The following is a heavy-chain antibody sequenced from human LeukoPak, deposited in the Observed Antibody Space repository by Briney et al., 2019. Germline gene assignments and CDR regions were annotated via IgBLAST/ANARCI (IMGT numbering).Heavy chain of an antibody. Sequence: PGGSLRLSCAASGFTVSSNYMSRVRQAPGKGLEWVSVIYSGGSTYYADSVKGRFTISRDNSKNTLYLQMNSLRAEDTAVYYCARWYYYDSSGYLHDAFDIWGQGTMVTVSS. J-gene: IGHJ3*02. D-gene: IGHD3-22*01. V-gene: IGHV3-66*02. CDR2: IYSGGST. CDR1: GFTVSSNY. CDR3: ARWYYYDSSGYLHDAFDI.